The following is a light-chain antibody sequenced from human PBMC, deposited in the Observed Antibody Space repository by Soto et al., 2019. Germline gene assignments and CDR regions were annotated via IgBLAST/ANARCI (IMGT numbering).Light chain of an antibody. Sequence: DIQMTQSPSSLSASVGDRVTITCRASQSISSYLNWYQQKPGKAPKLLIYAASSLQSGVPSRFSGSGSGTDFTLTISSLQPKDFATYYCQQSYSTPGTFGGGTKVEIK. J-gene: IGKJ4*01. CDR3: QQSYSTPGT. CDR2: AAS. CDR1: QSISSY. V-gene: IGKV1-39*01.